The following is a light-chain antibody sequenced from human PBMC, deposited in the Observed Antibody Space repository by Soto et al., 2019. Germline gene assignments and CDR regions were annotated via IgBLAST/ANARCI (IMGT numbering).Light chain of an antibody. V-gene: IGKV1-17*01. CDR2: AVS. J-gene: IGKJ4*01. CDR3: LQHNSYPRT. Sequence: DIQMTQSPSSLSASVGDRVTITCRSSQVFRKDLGWFQQKPGKDPKCLIYAVSSLQSGVKSRFSGSRFGKEFTLTISSLQPEDFATYYYLQHNSYPRTVGGGTTVEI. CDR1: QVFRKD.